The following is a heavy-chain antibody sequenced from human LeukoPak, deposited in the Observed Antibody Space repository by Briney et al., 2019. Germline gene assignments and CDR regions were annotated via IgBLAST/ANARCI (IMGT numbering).Heavy chain of an antibody. J-gene: IGHJ6*03. CDR1: GGSISSSGYY. D-gene: IGHD2-2*01. V-gene: IGHV4-39*07. Sequence: SETLSLTCTVSGGSISSSGYYWGWIHQPPGKGLEWIGSIYYSGSSYNNPSLKSRVTISVDTSKNQFSLKLSSVTAADTAVYYCSRGIYCSSTTCYYYYYYMDVWGKGTTVTVSS. CDR3: SRGIYCSSTTCYYYYYYMDV. CDR2: IYYSGSS.